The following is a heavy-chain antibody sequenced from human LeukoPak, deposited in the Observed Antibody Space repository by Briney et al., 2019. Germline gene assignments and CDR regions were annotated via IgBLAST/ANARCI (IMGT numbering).Heavy chain of an antibody. CDR1: GFTFSSYA. V-gene: IGHV3-30-3*01. Sequence: SGRSLRLSCAASGFTFSSYAMHWVRQAPGKELEWVAVISYDGSNKYYADSVKGRFTISRDNSKNTLFLQMNSLRAEDTALYYCARGVWELPYFDYWAPGTLVTVSS. CDR3: ARGVWELPYFDY. CDR2: ISYDGSNK. D-gene: IGHD1-7*01. J-gene: IGHJ4*02.